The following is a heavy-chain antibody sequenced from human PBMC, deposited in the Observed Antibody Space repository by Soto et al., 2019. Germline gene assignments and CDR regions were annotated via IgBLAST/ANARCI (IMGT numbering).Heavy chain of an antibody. J-gene: IGHJ5*02. CDR3: ARDQKLSNGAAWFDP. D-gene: IGHD2-15*01. Sequence: GGSLRLSCAASGFTFSSYDMHWVRQATGKGLEWVSAIGTAGDTYYPGSVKGRFTISRENAKNSLYLQMNSLRAEDTAVYYCARDQKLSNGAAWFDPWGQGTLVTVSS. CDR2: IGTAGDT. V-gene: IGHV3-13*01. CDR1: GFTFSSYD.